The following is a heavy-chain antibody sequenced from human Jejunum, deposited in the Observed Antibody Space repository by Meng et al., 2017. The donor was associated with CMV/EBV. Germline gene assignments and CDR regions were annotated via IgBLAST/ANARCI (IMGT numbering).Heavy chain of an antibody. V-gene: IGHV3-21*01. CDR2: ISSTSSYI. CDR1: GFSFSSFN. J-gene: IGHJ6*02. CDR3: ANQLPWNYYYGMDL. D-gene: IGHD2-2*01. Sequence: SGFSFSSFNMNWVRPAPGKGLEWVASISSTSSYIYYADSLKGRFAISRDNAKNSLFLQMNSLRAEDTAVYYCANQLPWNYYYGMDLWGQGTTVTVSS.